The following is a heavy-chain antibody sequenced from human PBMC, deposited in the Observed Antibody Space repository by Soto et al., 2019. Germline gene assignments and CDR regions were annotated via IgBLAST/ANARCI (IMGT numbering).Heavy chain of an antibody. J-gene: IGHJ6*02. Sequence: ASVKVSCKASGGTFISYAISWVRQAPGQGLEWMGGIIPIFGTANYAQKFQGRVTITADESTSTAYMELSSLRSEDTAVYYCARLDRTPGNYYYGMDVWGQGTTVTVSS. CDR1: GGTFISYA. CDR3: ARLDRTPGNYYYGMDV. V-gene: IGHV1-69*13. CDR2: IIPIFGTA.